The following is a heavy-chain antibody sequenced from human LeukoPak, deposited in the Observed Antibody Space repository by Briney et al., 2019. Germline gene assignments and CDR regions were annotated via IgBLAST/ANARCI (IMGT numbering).Heavy chain of an antibody. CDR3: TTWSSQFDY. V-gene: IGHV3-15*01. CDR2: IQSKTDGGTT. Sequence: GGSLRLSCAASGFTFSDTWMTWVRQAPGKGLECVGFIQSKTDGGTTDSATPVKGRFPVSRDDSKNTLYLQMSSLKTEDTAVYYCTTWSSQFDYWGQGTLVTVSS. CDR1: GFTFSDTW. J-gene: IGHJ4*02. D-gene: IGHD6-6*01.